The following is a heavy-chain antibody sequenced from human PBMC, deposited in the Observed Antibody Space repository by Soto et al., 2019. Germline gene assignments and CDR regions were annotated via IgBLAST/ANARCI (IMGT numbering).Heavy chain of an antibody. Sequence: PSETLSLTCSVSGDSISRIDYYWTWIRQHPEKGLEWIGNIYFRGNTYYSPSLESRLTISVDPSKNQFSLKLTSVTAADTAVYYCAREGGSYDSGGYLIRGAFDIWGQGTMVTVSS. CDR2: IYFRGNT. CDR3: AREGGSYDSGGYLIRGAFDI. D-gene: IGHD3-22*01. V-gene: IGHV4-31*03. CDR1: GDSISRIDYY. J-gene: IGHJ3*02.